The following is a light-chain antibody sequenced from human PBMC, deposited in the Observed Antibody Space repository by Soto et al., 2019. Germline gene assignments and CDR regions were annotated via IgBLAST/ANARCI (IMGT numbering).Light chain of an antibody. Sequence: EIVLTQSPGTLSLSPGERATLSCRASQSISSNFVAWYQQKPGQAPRLLIYGASHRATGIQDRFSGSGSGTEFPLTISRLEPEDSAVYYCQQFGRTFGQGTKVEIK. J-gene: IGKJ1*01. CDR1: QSISSNF. CDR2: GAS. V-gene: IGKV3-20*01. CDR3: QQFGRT.